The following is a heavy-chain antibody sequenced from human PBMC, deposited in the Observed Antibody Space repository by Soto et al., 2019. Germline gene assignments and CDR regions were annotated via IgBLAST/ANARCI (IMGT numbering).Heavy chain of an antibody. CDR1: GGSISSYY. D-gene: IGHD2-15*01. J-gene: IGHJ4*02. V-gene: IGHV4-59*01. CDR2: IYYSGST. Sequence: SETLSLTCTVSGGSISSYYWSWIRQPPGKGLEWIGYIYYSGSTNYNPSLKSRVTISVDTSKNQFSLKLSSVTAADTAVYYCAREVGYCSGGSCYPTGGLCYWGQGTLVTVSS. CDR3: AREVGYCSGGSCYPTGGLCY.